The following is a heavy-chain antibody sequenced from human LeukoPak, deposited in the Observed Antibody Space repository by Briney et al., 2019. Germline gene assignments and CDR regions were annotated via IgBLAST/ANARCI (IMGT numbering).Heavy chain of an antibody. D-gene: IGHD6-13*01. CDR3: ARQHDSYHYYYVDV. V-gene: IGHV4-38-2*01. CDR1: GYSISSGDY. J-gene: IGHJ6*03. CDR2: LYLCVSI. Sequence: PSETLSLTCAVSGYSISSGDYRSWIRQPPGKGVEWIGILYLCVSIYYTPPLASLFTISVDTSKNQFSLKLSFVTAADTAVYYCARQHDSYHYYYVDVWGKGTTVTVSS.